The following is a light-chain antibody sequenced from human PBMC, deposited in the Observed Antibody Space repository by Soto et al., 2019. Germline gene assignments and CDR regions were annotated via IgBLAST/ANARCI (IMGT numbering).Light chain of an antibody. J-gene: IGKJ5*01. CDR1: QSVLYSSNNKNY. CDR2: WAS. V-gene: IGKV4-1*01. CDR3: QQRSNWPPIT. Sequence: DIVMTQSPDSLAVSLGERATINCKSSQSVLYSSNNKNYLAWYQQKPGQPPKALIYWASTRESGVPDRFSGSGSGTDFTLTISSLEPEDFAVYYCQQRSNWPPITFGQGTRLEIK.